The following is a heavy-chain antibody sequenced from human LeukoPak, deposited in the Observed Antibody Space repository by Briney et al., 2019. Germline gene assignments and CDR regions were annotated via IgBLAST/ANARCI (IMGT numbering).Heavy chain of an antibody. D-gene: IGHD1-26*01. CDR3: ARDSPGYSGSYYFDY. J-gene: IGHJ4*02. Sequence: SETLSLTCTVSGGSISSGGYYWSWIRQHPGKGLEWIGYIYYSGSTYYNPSLKSRVTTSVDTSKNQFSLKLGSVTAADTAVYYCARDSPGYSGSYYFDYWGQGTLVTVSS. CDR2: IYYSGST. CDR1: GGSISSGGYY. V-gene: IGHV4-31*03.